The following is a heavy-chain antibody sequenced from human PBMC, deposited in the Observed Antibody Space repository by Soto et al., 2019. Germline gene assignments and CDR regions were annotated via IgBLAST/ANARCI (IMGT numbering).Heavy chain of an antibody. J-gene: IGHJ5*01. CDR1: GGSFSGHS. CDR3: STRAYDTNGYYRFDP. Sequence: SETLSLTCAVYGGSFSGHSWTWIRQSPGKGLEWIGDINHSGRVIYSPSLKSRVTISLDTSKNQFSLTLSAVTAADTAMYYCSTRAYDTNGYYRFDPWGQGTLVTVSS. D-gene: IGHD3-22*01. CDR2: INHSGRV. V-gene: IGHV4-34*01.